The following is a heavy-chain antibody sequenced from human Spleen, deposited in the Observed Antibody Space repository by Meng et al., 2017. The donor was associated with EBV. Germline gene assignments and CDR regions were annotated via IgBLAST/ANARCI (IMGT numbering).Heavy chain of an antibody. J-gene: IGHJ4*02. V-gene: IGHV3-11*01. Sequence: HVQLCDAVLVFVKPCRSLILSCVASRFTFSDYHMSWIRQAPLKGLEWVSHISCSGRSISYADSVTSRFTISRDNAKNSLYLQMNSLRSEYTAVYFCSRDKWAGEVVTAFGYWCQGTLVTVSS. D-gene: IGHD2-21*02. CDR2: ISCSGRSI. CDR3: SRDKWAGEVVTAFGY. CDR1: RFTFSDYH.